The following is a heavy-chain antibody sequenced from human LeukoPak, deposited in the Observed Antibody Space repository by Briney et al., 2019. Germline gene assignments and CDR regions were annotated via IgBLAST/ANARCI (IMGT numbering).Heavy chain of an antibody. Sequence: GGSLRLSCAASGFTFSTYSMNWVRQAPGKGLEWVSYISSSSSTIYYADSVKGRFTISRDNAKDSLYLQMNSLRAEDTAVYYCARPPGYYYYYYMDVWGKGTTVTVSS. J-gene: IGHJ6*03. CDR3: ARPPGYYYYYYMDV. CDR2: ISSSSSTI. V-gene: IGHV3-48*01. CDR1: GFTFSTYS.